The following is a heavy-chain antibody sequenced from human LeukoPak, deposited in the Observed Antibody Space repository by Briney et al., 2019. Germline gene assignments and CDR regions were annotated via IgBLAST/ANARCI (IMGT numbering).Heavy chain of an antibody. V-gene: IGHV3-23*01. D-gene: IGHD3-3*01. CDR1: RFTFSSYV. J-gene: IGHJ4*02. CDR3: AKGTGVLRFLDRDY. Sequence: GGSLRLSCAASRFTFSSYVMSWVRQAPGKGLEWVSAISGSGGSTYYADSVKGRFTISRDNSKNTLYLQMNSLRAEDTAVYYCAKGTGVLRFLDRDYWGQGTLVTVSS. CDR2: ISGSGGST.